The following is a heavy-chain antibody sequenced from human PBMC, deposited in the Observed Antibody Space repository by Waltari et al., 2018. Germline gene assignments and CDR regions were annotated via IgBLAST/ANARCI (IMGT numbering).Heavy chain of an antibody. CDR2: IYYSGST. J-gene: IGHJ6*03. CDR1: GGSISSSY. V-gene: IGHV4-59*01. D-gene: IGHD2-2*01. Sequence: QVQLQESGPGLVKPSETLSLTCTVSGGSISSSYWSWIRQPPGKGLEWIGYIYYSGSTNYNPSLKSRVTISVDTSKNQFSLKLSSVTAADTAVYYCARDKVVPAAKGRWDYYYMDVWGKGTTVTVSS. CDR3: ARDKVVPAAKGRWDYYYMDV.